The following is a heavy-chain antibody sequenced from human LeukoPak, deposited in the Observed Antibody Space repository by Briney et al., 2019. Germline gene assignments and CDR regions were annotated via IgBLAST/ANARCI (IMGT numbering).Heavy chain of an antibody. D-gene: IGHD3-22*01. Sequence: GASVKVSCKVSGYTLTELSMHWVRQAPGKGLEWMGGFDPEDGETIYAQKFQGRVTMTEDTSTDTAYMELSSLRSEDTAVYYCATDPLHCYDSSGYLTSLDYWGQGTLVTVSS. CDR1: GYTLTELS. J-gene: IGHJ4*02. CDR3: ATDPLHCYDSSGYLTSLDY. V-gene: IGHV1-24*01. CDR2: FDPEDGET.